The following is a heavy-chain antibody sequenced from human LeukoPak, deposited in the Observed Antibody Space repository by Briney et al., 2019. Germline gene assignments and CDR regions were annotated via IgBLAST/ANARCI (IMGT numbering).Heavy chain of an antibody. D-gene: IGHD3-22*01. Sequence: SETLSLTCAAYGASFSDFYWNWIRQPPGKGLEWIGEINHSGSTNYNPSLKSRVTISVDTSKNQFSLKLSSVTAADTAVYYCACLTTADAFDIWGQGTMVTVSS. CDR2: INHSGST. CDR1: GASFSDFY. J-gene: IGHJ3*02. CDR3: ACLTTADAFDI. V-gene: IGHV4-34*01.